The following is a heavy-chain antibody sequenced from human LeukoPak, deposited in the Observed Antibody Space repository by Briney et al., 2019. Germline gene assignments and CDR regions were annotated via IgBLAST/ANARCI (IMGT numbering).Heavy chain of an antibody. CDR1: GYSFTSYY. J-gene: IGHJ5*02. V-gene: IGHV1-46*01. Sequence: ASVKVSCKASGYSFTSYYMHWVRQAPGQGLEWMGIINPSGGSTSYAQKFQGRVTMTRGTSTSTVYMELSSLRSEDTAVYYCARGPVLTWFDPWGQGTLVTVSS. D-gene: IGHD4/OR15-4a*01. CDR3: ARGPVLTWFDP. CDR2: INPSGGST.